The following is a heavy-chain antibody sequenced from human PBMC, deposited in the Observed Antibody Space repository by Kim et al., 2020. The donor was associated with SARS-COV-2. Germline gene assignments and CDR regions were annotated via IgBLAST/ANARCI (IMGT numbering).Heavy chain of an antibody. V-gene: IGHV3-21*01. Sequence: GGSLRLSCAASGFTFSSYSMNWVRQAPGKGLEWVSSISSSSSYIYYADSVKGRFTISRDNAKNSLYLQMNSLRAEDTAVYYCARSLGVGGNSGHSYYWGQGTLVTVSS. CDR3: ARSLGVGGNSGHSYY. CDR1: GFTFSSYS. CDR2: ISSSSSYI. J-gene: IGHJ4*02. D-gene: IGHD2-21*02.